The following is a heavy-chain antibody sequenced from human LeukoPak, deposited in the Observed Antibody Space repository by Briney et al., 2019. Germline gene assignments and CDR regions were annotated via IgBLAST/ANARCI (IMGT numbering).Heavy chain of an antibody. V-gene: IGHV1-69*13. J-gene: IGHJ3*02. CDR1: GGTFSSYA. CDR2: IIPIFGTA. CDR3: ARGGSYCSGGSCYSLAFDI. Sequence: GASGKVSCKASGGTFSSYAISWVRQAPGQGLEWMGGIIPIFGTANYAQKFQGRVTITADESTSTAYMELSSLRSEDTAVYYCARGGSYCSGGSCYSLAFDIWGQGTMVTVSS. D-gene: IGHD2-15*01.